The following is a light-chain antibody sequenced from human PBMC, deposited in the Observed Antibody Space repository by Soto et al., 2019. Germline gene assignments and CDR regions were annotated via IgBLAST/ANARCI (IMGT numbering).Light chain of an antibody. J-gene: IGLJ1*01. CDR1: SSDVGTYNY. CDR3: CSYTTGSTLV. Sequence: QSALTQPASVSGSPGQSITISCTGTSSDVGTYNYVSWYQQYPGKAPKLMIYEVSNRPSGVSNRFSGSKSGNTASLTISGLQAEDEADYYCCSYTTGSTLVFGTGTKVTVL. V-gene: IGLV2-14*01. CDR2: EVS.